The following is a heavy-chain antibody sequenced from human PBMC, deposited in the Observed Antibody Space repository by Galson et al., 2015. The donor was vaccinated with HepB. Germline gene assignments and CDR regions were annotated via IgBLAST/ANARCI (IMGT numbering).Heavy chain of an antibody. V-gene: IGHV3-23*01. CDR3: AKGFQAAPGSYSPPGY. CDR2: ISGNGGST. Sequence: LRLSCAASGFTFSSYAMTWVRQASGKGLEWVSVISGNGGSTYYADSVKGRFTISRDNSNKTLYLQMNSLRAEDTAVYYCAKGFQAAPGSYSPPGYWGQGTLLTVSS. CDR1: GFTFSSYA. D-gene: IGHD6-13*01. J-gene: IGHJ4*02.